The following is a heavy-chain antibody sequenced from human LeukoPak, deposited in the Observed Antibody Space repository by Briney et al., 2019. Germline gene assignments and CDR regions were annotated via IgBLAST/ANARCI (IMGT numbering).Heavy chain of an antibody. Sequence: GGPLRLSCAASGFTFSSYRMNWVRQAPGEGLEGFSYISSSSNYIYYADPVKGRFTISRDNAKNSLYLQMNSLRAEDTAVYYCARVDYGSGTHFDYWGQGTLVTVSS. D-gene: IGHD3-10*01. CDR3: ARVDYGSGTHFDY. CDR2: ISSSSNYI. J-gene: IGHJ4*02. CDR1: GFTFSSYR. V-gene: IGHV3-21*01.